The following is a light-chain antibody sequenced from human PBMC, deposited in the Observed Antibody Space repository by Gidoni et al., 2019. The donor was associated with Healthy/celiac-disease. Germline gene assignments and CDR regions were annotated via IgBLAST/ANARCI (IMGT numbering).Light chain of an antibody. CDR1: NIGSKS. J-gene: IGLJ2*01. CDR3: QVWDSSSDHHVV. V-gene: IGLV3-21*03. Sequence: SYVPTQPPSVSVAPGKTARITCGGNNIGSKSVHWYQQKPGQAPVLVVYDDSDRPSGIPERFSGSNSGNTATLTISRVGAGDEADYYCQVWDSSSDHHVVFGGGTKLTVL. CDR2: DDS.